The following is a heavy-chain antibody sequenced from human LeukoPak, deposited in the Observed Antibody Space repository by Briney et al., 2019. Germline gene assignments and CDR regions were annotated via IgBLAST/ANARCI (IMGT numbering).Heavy chain of an antibody. Sequence: CITPNSGGTNYAQKFQGRVTMTRDTSISTAYMELSRLRSDDTAVYYCARVGGEAVADFDYWGQGTLVTVSS. D-gene: IGHD6-19*01. CDR3: ARVGGEAVADFDY. V-gene: IGHV1-2*02. J-gene: IGHJ4*02. CDR2: ITPNSGGT.